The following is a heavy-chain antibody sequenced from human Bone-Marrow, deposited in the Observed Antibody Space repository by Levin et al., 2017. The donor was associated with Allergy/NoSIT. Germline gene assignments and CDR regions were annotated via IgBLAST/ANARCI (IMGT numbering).Heavy chain of an antibody. J-gene: IGHJ5*01. CDR1: GFTFRNFA. V-gene: IGHV3-30-3*01. CDR2: IPHDAANT. CDR3: ARGPRLAVGKGYIDS. D-gene: IGHD6-13*01. Sequence: GGSLRLSCAASGFTFRNFAMHWVRQAPGKGLEWVAAIPHDAANTYYTDSVRGRFTISRDNSKNTLFVEMNSLRVEDTAVYYCARGPRLAVGKGYIDSWGQGTLVTVSS.